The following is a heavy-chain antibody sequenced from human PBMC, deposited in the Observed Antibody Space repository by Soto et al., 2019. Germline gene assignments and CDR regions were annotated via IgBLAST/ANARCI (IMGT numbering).Heavy chain of an antibody. CDR2: ISGSGDST. Sequence: EVQLLESGGGLVQPGGSLRLSCAASGFTFSTYAMNWVRQAPGKGLEWVSGISGSGDSTYYADSVKGRFTASRDNSKNTLYLQMNSLTAEDTAVFYCAKERSSGWSFDYWGQGTLVTVSS. V-gene: IGHV3-23*01. CDR3: AKERSSGWSFDY. CDR1: GFTFSTYA. J-gene: IGHJ4*02. D-gene: IGHD6-19*01.